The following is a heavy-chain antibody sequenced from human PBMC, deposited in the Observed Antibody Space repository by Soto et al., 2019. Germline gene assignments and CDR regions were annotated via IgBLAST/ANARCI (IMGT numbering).Heavy chain of an antibody. J-gene: IGHJ4*02. CDR3: ASGPPMISSG. CDR2: IYYSGST. V-gene: IGHV4-39*01. CDR1: GGSISSSSYY. D-gene: IGHD3-16*01. Sequence: SETLSLTCTVSGGSISSSSYYWGWIRQPPGKGLEWIGSIYYSGSTYYNPSLKSRVTISVDTSKNQFSLKLSSVTAADTAVYYCASGPPMISSGWGQGTLVTVSS.